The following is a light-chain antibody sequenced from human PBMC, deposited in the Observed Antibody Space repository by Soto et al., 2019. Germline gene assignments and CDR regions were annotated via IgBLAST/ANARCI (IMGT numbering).Light chain of an antibody. CDR3: QQYNNWPPLT. CDR2: DAS. Sequence: DIVMTQSPATLSVSPGETVTLSCRASQTIRISLAWYQQKPGQSPRLLIYDASTRATGIPARFSGAGSGTEFAFTISSLQSDDFAVYFCQQYNNWPPLTFGGGTKVEIK. CDR1: QTIRIS. J-gene: IGKJ4*01. V-gene: IGKV3-15*01.